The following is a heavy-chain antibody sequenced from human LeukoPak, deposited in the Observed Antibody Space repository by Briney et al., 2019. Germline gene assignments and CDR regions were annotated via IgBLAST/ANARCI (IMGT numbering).Heavy chain of an antibody. J-gene: IGHJ3*02. CDR3: ARQRGGLRFLEWLLYDAFDI. Sequence: RASVKVSCKASGYTFTSYGISWVRQAPGQGLEWMGWISAYNGNTNYAQKLQGRVTMTTDTSTSTAYMELRSLRSDDTAVYYCARQRGGLRFLEWLLYDAFDIWGQGTMVTVSS. CDR1: GYTFTSYG. CDR2: ISAYNGNT. D-gene: IGHD3-3*01. V-gene: IGHV1-18*01.